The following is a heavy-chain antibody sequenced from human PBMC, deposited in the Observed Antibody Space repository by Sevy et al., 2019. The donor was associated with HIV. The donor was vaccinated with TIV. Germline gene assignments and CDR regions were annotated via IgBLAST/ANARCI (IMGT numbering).Heavy chain of an antibody. D-gene: IGHD3-16*01. CDR1: GFTFSANW. CDR3: AHETFGRFES. V-gene: IGHV3-7*01. CDR2: IKADGSDK. Sequence: GSLRLSCAASGFTFSANWMNWVRQAPGKGLEWVANIKADGSDKHYVDSVEGRFTISRDNAKLQMNSLRVEDTAVYYCAHETFGRFESWGQGTLVTVSS. J-gene: IGHJ4*02.